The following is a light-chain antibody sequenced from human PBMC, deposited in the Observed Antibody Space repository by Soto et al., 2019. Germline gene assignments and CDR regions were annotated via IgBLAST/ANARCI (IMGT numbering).Light chain of an antibody. CDR1: QGIGTW. Sequence: DIQMTQSPSPLSALEGETVSITCRASQGIGTWLAWFQNKPGNAPKVGIYGASGLESGIPRSSSGSRSGTEFTFSNESLQPNDFAKYEYEAYFCYLSTLGQGTKVVSK. CDR2: GAS. CDR3: EAYFCYLST. V-gene: IGKV1-5*03. J-gene: IGKJ1*01.